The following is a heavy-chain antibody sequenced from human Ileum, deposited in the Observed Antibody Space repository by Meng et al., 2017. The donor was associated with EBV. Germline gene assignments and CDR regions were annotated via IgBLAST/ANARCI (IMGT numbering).Heavy chain of an antibody. V-gene: IGHV1-3*01. CDR2: INADNGNT. Sequence: QSHLLQSGAEVKKPWPSVKLSCQPSAYTFSNYAIHWVRQAPGKRPEWMGWINADNGNTKYSQKFQGRVTITRNTPASTVYMDVRSLRSEDTAVYFCARVERGVKFDKWGQGTLVTVSS. CDR3: ARVERGVKFDK. J-gene: IGHJ4*01. CDR1: AYTFSNYA. D-gene: IGHD2-21*01.